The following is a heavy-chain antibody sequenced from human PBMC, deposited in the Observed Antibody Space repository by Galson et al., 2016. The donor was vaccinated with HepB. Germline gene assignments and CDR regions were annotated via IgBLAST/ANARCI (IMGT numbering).Heavy chain of an antibody. CDR1: GFTFGTYW. Sequence: SLRLSCAASGFTFGTYWMHWVRQAPGKGLVWVSCVNSDKSITTYADSVKGQFTISRDNAENTLYLQLNSLRVEDTAVYYCTRGKTSFDDWGQGTLVTVSS. J-gene: IGHJ4*02. CDR3: TRGKTSFDD. V-gene: IGHV3-74*03. CDR2: VNSDKSIT.